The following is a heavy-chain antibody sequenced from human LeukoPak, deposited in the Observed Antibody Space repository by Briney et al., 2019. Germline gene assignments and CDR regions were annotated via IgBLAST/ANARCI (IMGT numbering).Heavy chain of an antibody. CDR2: IDPNSGGT. J-gene: IGHJ4*02. V-gene: IGHV1-2*02. CDR3: ARETAFAVAGPLDY. Sequence: ASVKLSCKTSGYRFTGYYIHWVRQAPGQGLEWMGWIDPNSGGTNYARKFQGGVSLTRDKSVSTIHMDLTRLRSDDTAIYCCARETAFAVAGPLDYWGQGTLVTVSS. D-gene: IGHD6-19*01. CDR1: GYRFTGYY.